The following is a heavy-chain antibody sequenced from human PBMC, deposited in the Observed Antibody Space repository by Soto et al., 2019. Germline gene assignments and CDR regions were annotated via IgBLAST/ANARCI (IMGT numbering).Heavy chain of an antibody. Sequence: VGSLILSCASSVFTFLNYLMHWVRQAPGKGLVWVSLISDYVIINYADSVKDRFIISRDDARSELYLQLNDLRVEDTATYYCERGGLETFDNWGQGALV. CDR2: ISDYVII. D-gene: IGHD1-1*01. CDR3: ERGGLETFDN. CDR1: VFTFLNYL. V-gene: IGHV3-74*01. J-gene: IGHJ4*02.